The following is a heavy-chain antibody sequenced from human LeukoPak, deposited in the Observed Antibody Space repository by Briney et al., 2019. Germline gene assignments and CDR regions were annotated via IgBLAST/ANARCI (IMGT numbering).Heavy chain of an antibody. CDR1: GFTFSSYG. D-gene: IGHD3-22*01. CDR3: AKDLTYYDSSGYYYYYGMDV. Sequence: PGGSLRLSCAASGFTFSSYGMHWARQAPGKGLEWVAVISYDGSNKYYADSVKGRFTISRDNSKNTLYLQMNSLRAEDTAVYYCAKDLTYYDSSGYYYYYGMDVWGQGTTVTVSS. J-gene: IGHJ6*02. V-gene: IGHV3-30*18. CDR2: ISYDGSNK.